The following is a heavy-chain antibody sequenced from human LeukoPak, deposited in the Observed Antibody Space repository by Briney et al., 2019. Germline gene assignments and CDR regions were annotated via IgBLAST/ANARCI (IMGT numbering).Heavy chain of an antibody. CDR1: GGSISSGGYY. CDR2: IYYSGST. V-gene: IGHV4-31*03. CDR3: ARAVVVPAAPGYFDY. J-gene: IGHJ4*02. Sequence: SGTLSLTCTVSGGSISSGGYYWSWIRQHPGKGLEWIGYIYYSGSTYYNPSLKSRVTISVDTSKNQFSLKLSSVTAADTAVYYCARAVVVPAAPGYFDYWGQGTLVTVSS. D-gene: IGHD2-2*01.